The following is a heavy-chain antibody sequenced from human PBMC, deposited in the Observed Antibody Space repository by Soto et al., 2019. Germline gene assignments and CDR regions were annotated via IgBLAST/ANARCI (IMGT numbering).Heavy chain of an antibody. J-gene: IGHJ2*01. CDR1: GFTFSSYA. Sequence: QVQLVESGGGVVQPGRSLRLSCAASGFTFSSYAIHWVRQAPGKGLEWVAIISYDGNNEFYADSVKGRFTISRDNSKNTVYLQMNSLRAEDTAVYYCARPYGGNWWYFGLWGRGTLVTVSS. D-gene: IGHD1-1*01. V-gene: IGHV3-30-3*01. CDR3: ARPYGGNWWYFGL. CDR2: ISYDGNNE.